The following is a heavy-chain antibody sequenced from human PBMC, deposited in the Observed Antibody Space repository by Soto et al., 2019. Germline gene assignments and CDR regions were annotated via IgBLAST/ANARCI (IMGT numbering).Heavy chain of an antibody. CDR3: ARRYCSGGSCSNWFDP. J-gene: IGHJ5*02. D-gene: IGHD2-15*01. CDR1: GYTFTSYY. CDR2: INPSGGST. Sequence: GASVKVSCKASGYTFTSYYMHWVRQAPGQGLEWMGIINPSGGSTSYAQKFQGRVTMTRDTSTSTVYMELSSLRSEDTAVYYCARRYCSGGSCSNWFDPWGQGTLVTVSS. V-gene: IGHV1-46*01.